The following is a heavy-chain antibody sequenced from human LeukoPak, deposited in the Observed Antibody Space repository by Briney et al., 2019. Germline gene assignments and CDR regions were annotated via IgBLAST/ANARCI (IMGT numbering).Heavy chain of an antibody. CDR2: IKQDGSEK. D-gene: IGHD2-2*01. Sequence: GGSLRLSCAASGFTFSSYSFSWVRQAPGKGLEWVANIKQDGSEKYYVDSVKGRFTISRDNAEDSLYLQMNSLRAEDTAVYYCARAADFVYWGQGTLVTVSS. V-gene: IGHV3-7*04. CDR1: GFTFSSYS. J-gene: IGHJ4*02. CDR3: ARAADFVY.